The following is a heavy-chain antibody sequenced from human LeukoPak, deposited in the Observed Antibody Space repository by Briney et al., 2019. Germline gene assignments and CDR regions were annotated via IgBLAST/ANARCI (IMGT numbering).Heavy chain of an antibody. Sequence: GGSLRLSCAASGFTFSSYAMSWVRQAPGKGLEWVSAISGSGGSTYYADSVKGRFTISRDNSKNTLYLQMNSLRAEDTAVYYCAKDHRYCDFWSGYYTTDYWGQGTLVTVSS. J-gene: IGHJ4*02. V-gene: IGHV3-23*01. CDR1: GFTFSSYA. CDR2: ISGSGGST. CDR3: AKDHRYCDFWSGYYTTDY. D-gene: IGHD3-3*01.